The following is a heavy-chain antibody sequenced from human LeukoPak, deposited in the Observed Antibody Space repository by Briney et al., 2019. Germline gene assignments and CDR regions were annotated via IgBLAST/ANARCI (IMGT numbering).Heavy chain of an antibody. D-gene: IGHD3-10*01. CDR3: AKSSGTMVQGANWFDP. V-gene: IGHV3-23*01. Sequence: GGSLRLSCAASGFTFSSYAMSWVRQAPGKGLEWVSAISGSGGSTYYADSVKGRFTISRDNSKNTLYLQMNSLRAEDTAVYYCAKSSGTMVQGANWFDPWGQETLVTVSS. J-gene: IGHJ5*02. CDR1: GFTFSSYA. CDR2: ISGSGGST.